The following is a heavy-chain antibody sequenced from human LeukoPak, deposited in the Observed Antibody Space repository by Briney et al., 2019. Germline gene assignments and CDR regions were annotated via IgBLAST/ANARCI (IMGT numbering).Heavy chain of an antibody. CDR1: GGTFSSYA. Sequence: ASVKVSCKASGGTFSSYAISWVRQAPGQGLEWMGGIIPIFGTANYAQKFQGRVTITADESTSTAYMELSSLRSEDTAVYYCAREVGYCSSTSCEEHAFDIWGQGTMVTVSS. V-gene: IGHV1-69*13. CDR3: AREVGYCSSTSCEEHAFDI. D-gene: IGHD2-2*01. J-gene: IGHJ3*02. CDR2: IIPIFGTA.